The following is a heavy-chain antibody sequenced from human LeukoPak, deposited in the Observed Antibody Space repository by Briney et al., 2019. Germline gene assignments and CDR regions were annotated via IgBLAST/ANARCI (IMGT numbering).Heavy chain of an antibody. Sequence: SETLSLTCTVSGGSISSYYWSWIRQPPGKGLEWIGYIYTSGSTNYSPSLKSRVTISIDTSKNQFSLKLSSVTAADTAVYYCARRESMRRCSGGSCYSLNWFDPWGQGTLVTVSS. D-gene: IGHD2-15*01. J-gene: IGHJ5*02. V-gene: IGHV4-4*09. CDR1: GGSISSYY. CDR3: ARRESMRRCSGGSCYSLNWFDP. CDR2: IYTSGST.